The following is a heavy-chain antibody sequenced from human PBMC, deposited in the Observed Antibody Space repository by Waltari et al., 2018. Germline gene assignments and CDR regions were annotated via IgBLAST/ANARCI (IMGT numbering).Heavy chain of an antibody. V-gene: IGHV4-34*01. CDR1: GWSFSGYY. J-gene: IGHJ5*02. Sequence: QVQLQQWGAGLLKPSETLSLTCAFYGWSFSGYYWSWIRQPPGKGLEWIGEINHSGSTNYNPSLKSRVTISVDTSKNQFSLKLSSVTAADTAVYYCARGNPQNWFDPWGQGTLVTVSS. CDR3: ARGNPQNWFDP. CDR2: INHSGST.